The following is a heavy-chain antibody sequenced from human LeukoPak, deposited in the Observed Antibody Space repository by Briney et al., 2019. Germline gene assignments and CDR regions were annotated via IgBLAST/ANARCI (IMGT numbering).Heavy chain of an antibody. CDR2: ISYDGSNK. V-gene: IGHV3-30*18. CDR3: AKRSDYSST. CDR1: GFTFSSYE. J-gene: IGHJ5*02. Sequence: GGSLRLSCAASGFTFSSYEMNWVRQAPGKGLEWVAVISYDGSNKYYADSVKRRFTISRDNSKNTLYLQMNSLRAEDTAVYYCAKRSDYSSTWGQGTLVTVSS. D-gene: IGHD6-13*01.